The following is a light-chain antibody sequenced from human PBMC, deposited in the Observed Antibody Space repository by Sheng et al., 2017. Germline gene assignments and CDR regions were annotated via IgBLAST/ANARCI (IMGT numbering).Light chain of an antibody. CDR1: QGITNY. V-gene: IGKV1-17*03. CDR3: LQHNNYPIT. CDR2: AAS. Sequence: DIQMTQSPSAMSASVGDRVTITCRASQGITNYLTWFQQKPGTVPKRLIYAASSLQSGVPSRFSGSRSGTEFTLTISNLQPEDFATYYCLQHNNYPITFGGGTKVEIK. J-gene: IGKJ4*01.